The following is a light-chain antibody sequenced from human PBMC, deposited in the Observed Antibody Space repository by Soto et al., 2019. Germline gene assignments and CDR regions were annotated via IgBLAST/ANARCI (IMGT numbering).Light chain of an antibody. CDR1: NIGSKG. CDR3: QVWDSGSAHVV. Sequence: SYELTQPPSVSVAPGKTASISWGGINIGSKGVHWYQQKPGQAPVLVIYSDTDLPPVIPERFSGSNSANLATLTISRVEAGDEVDYYCQVWDSGSAHVVFGGGTKLTVL. J-gene: IGLJ2*01. V-gene: IGLV3-21*04. CDR2: SDT.